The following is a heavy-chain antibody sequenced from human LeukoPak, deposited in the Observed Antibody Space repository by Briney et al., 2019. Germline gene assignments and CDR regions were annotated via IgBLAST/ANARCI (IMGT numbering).Heavy chain of an antibody. Sequence: ASVKVSCKASGYTFTSYDINWVRQATGQGLEWMGWMNPNSGNTGYAQKFQGRVTMTRNTSISTAYMELSSLRSEDTAVYYCAKVGSPAAGTDRGIYYYYYMDVWGKGTTITVSS. J-gene: IGHJ6*03. CDR3: AKVGSPAAGTDRGIYYYYYMDV. V-gene: IGHV1-8*01. CDR2: MNPNSGNT. CDR1: GYTFTSYD. D-gene: IGHD6-13*01.